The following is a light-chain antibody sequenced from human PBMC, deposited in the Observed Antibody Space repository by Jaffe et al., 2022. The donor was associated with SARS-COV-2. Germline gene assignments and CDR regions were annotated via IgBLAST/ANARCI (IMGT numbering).Light chain of an antibody. CDR2: GVT. Sequence: QSALTQPRSVSGSPGQSVTISCTGTSSDVGGYNYVSWYQQYPGKAPKLMIYGVTKRPSGVPDRFSGSKSGNTASLTISGLQAEDEADYYCCSYAGSFYVFGTGTKVTVL. CDR1: SSDVGGYNY. J-gene: IGLJ1*01. CDR3: CSYAGSFYV. V-gene: IGLV2-11*01.